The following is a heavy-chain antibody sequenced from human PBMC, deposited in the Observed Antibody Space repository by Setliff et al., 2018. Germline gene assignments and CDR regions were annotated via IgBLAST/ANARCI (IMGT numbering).Heavy chain of an antibody. Sequence: PGGSLRLSCAASGFTFGDFAMTWVRQAPGKGLEWVSGIGGRGISTYYADSVKGRFIISRDNSENTLYLQMNSLRAEDTAVYYCVRDWGDYNDYWGQGTLVTVSS. CDR3: VRDWGDYNDY. CDR1: GFTFGDFA. D-gene: IGHD3-16*01. CDR2: IGGRGIST. V-gene: IGHV3-23*01. J-gene: IGHJ4*02.